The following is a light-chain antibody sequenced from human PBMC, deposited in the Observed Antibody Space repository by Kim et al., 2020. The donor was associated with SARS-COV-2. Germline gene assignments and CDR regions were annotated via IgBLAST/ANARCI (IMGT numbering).Light chain of an antibody. V-gene: IGLV1-51*01. CDR1: SSNIGNNY. Sequence: SVLTQPPSVSAAPGQKVTISCSGRSSNIGNNYVSWYQQLPGTAPKLLIYDNNNRPSGIPDRFSGSKSGASATLGITGLQTGDEADYYCGTWDSSLNAWVFGGGTQLTVL. J-gene: IGLJ2*01. CDR3: GTWDSSLNAWV. CDR2: DNN.